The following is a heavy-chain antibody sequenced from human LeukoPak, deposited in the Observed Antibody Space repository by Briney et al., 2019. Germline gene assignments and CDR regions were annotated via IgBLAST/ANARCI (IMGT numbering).Heavy chain of an antibody. Sequence: SETLSLTCIVSSGSISNYYWSWIRQPPGKGLEWIGYIYYSGSTNYNPSLKSRVTISVDTSKNQFSLKLSSVTAADTAVYYCASSPSLYDSSGYYDYWGQGTLVTVSS. D-gene: IGHD3-22*01. CDR2: IYYSGST. V-gene: IGHV4-59*01. J-gene: IGHJ4*02. CDR3: ASSPSLYDSSGYYDY. CDR1: SGSISNYY.